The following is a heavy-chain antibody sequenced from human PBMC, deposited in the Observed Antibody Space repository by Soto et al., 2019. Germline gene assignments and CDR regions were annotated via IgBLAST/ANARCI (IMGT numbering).Heavy chain of an antibody. CDR2: IYISGLT. V-gene: IGHV4-4*07. Sequence: QVQLQESGPGQVKSSETLSLTCTVSGGSMTSYYWSWIRKSAGKGLEWIGRIYISGLTNYNPSLESRVTMSVDTSKNQFSLRLSSVTAADTAVYFCARDKDLEPTVWGYWGQGTQVTVSS. D-gene: IGHD7-27*01. J-gene: IGHJ4*02. CDR1: GGSMTSYY. CDR3: ARDKDLEPTVWGY.